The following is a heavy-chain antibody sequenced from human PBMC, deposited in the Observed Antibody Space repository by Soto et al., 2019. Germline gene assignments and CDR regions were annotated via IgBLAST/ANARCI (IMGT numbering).Heavy chain of an antibody. CDR2: INAGNGNT. CDR3: ARAWVVVTAPDY. D-gene: IGHD2-21*02. Sequence: QVQLVQSGAEEKKPGASVKVSCKASGYTFTSYAMHWVRQAPGQRLEWMGWINAGNGNTKYSQKFQGRVTITRDTPASTAYMELSSLRSEDTAVYYCARAWVVVTAPDYWGQGTLVTVSS. CDR1: GYTFTSYA. V-gene: IGHV1-3*05. J-gene: IGHJ4*02.